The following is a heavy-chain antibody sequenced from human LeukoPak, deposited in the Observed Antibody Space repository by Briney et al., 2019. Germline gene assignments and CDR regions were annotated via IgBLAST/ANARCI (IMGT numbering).Heavy chain of an antibody. J-gene: IGHJ4*02. CDR3: ARRQGCSSTSCPPDS. CDR1: GYSFTTYW. Sequence: PGGSVKISCRGSGYSFTTYWIGWVRQMSRKGLEWMGIIYPGDSDTKYSPSFQGQVTMSADKSINTAYLQWSSLKASDTAMYYCARRQGCSSTSCPPDSWGQGTLVTGYS. V-gene: IGHV5-51*01. D-gene: IGHD2-2*01. CDR2: IYPGDSDT.